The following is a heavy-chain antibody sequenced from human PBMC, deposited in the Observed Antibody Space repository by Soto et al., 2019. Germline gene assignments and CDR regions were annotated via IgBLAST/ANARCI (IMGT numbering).Heavy chain of an antibody. CDR2: IKQDGSEK. V-gene: IGHV3-7*01. CDR1: GFTFSSYC. D-gene: IGHD1-26*01. CDR3: TRGGCNSESYYCFDY. J-gene: IGHJ4*02. Sequence: AGGSLRLSCAASGFTFSSYCMSWVRQAPGKGLEWVANIKQDGSEKYYVDSVKGRFAISRDNAENSLYLQMNSLRAEDTAVYYCTRGGCNSESYYCFDYWGQGTLVTVSS.